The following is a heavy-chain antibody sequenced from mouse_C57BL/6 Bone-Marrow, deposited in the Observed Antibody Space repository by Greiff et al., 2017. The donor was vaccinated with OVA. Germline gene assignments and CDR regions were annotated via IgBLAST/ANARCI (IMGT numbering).Heavy chain of an antibody. CDR3: AGVTTDY. J-gene: IGHJ2*01. D-gene: IGHD2-3*01. CDR1: GFTFSSYG. Sequence: EVQLGESGGDLVKPGGSLKLSCAASGFTFSSYGMSWVRQTPDKRLEWVATISSGGSYTYYPDSVKGRFTISRDNAKNTLYLQMSSLKSEDTAMYYCAGVTTDYWGQGTTLTVSS. CDR2: ISSGGSYT. V-gene: IGHV5-6*01.